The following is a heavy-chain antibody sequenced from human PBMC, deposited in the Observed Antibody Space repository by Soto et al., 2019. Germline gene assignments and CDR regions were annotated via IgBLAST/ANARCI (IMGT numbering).Heavy chain of an antibody. CDR3: ASHLYCSSTSCYGFDY. J-gene: IGHJ4*02. CDR1: GGSISSSSYY. CDR2: IYYSGST. Sequence: PSETLSLTCTVSGGSISSSSYYWGWIRQPPGKGLEWIGSIYYSGSTYYNPSLKSRVTISVDTSKNQFSLKLSSVTAADTAVYYCASHLYCSSTSCYGFDYWGQGTLVTAPQ. V-gene: IGHV4-39*01. D-gene: IGHD2-2*01.